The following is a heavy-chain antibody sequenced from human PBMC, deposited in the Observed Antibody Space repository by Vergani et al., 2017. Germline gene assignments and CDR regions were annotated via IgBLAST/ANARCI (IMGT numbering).Heavy chain of an antibody. CDR2: IIPILGIA. CDR1: GGTFSSYT. D-gene: IGHD3-10*01. V-gene: IGHV1-69*02. CDR3: AREYYGSGRYPLVWYFDY. J-gene: IGHJ4*02. Sequence: QVQLVQSGAEVKKPGSSVKVSCKASGGTFSSYTISWVRQAPGQGLEWMGRIIPILGIANYAQKFQGRVTITADKSTSPAYMELSSLRSEDTAVYYCAREYYGSGRYPLVWYFDYWGQGTLVTVSS.